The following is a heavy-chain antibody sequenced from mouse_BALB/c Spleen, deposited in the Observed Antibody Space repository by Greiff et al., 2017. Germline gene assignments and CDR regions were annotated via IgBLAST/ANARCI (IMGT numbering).Heavy chain of an antibody. CDR3: AREGGYDGLFAY. D-gene: IGHD2-14*01. CDR1: GFSLTGYG. V-gene: IGHV2-6-7*01. Sequence: QVHVKQSGPGLVAPSPSLSITCTVSGFSLTGYGVNWVRQPPGKGLEWLGMIWGDGSTDYNSALKSRLSISKDNSKSQVFLKMSSLQTDDTARYYCAREGGYDGLFAYWGQGTLVTVSA. J-gene: IGHJ3*01. CDR2: IWGDGST.